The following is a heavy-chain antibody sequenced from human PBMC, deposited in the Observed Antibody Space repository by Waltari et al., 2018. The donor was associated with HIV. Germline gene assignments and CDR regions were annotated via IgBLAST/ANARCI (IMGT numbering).Heavy chain of an antibody. CDR3: ARQPAPDSTWFQIYVDY. Sequence: QVQLQESGPGLVKPSDTLSLTCAVSDFSITSGHYWGWIRQSPGEGLEWIGSVFHSGSTFYKPAFKSRVSISVDTSKSQFSLKWTSVTAADTAVYYCARQPAPDSTWFQIYVDYWGQGTVVTVSS. CDR2: VFHSGST. J-gene: IGHJ4*02. D-gene: IGHD6-13*01. CDR1: DFSITSGHY. V-gene: IGHV4-38-2*01.